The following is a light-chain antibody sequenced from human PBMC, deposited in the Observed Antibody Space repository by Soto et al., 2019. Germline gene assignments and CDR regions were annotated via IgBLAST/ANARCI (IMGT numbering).Light chain of an antibody. J-gene: IGLJ2*01. CDR2: EVS. Sequence: QSVLTQPASVSGSPGQSITISCTGTSSDVGGYNYVSWYQQHPGKAPKLIIYEVSNRPSGVSNHFSGSKSGNTAYLTISGLQGEDEADYYCSSYTPISSRGVVFGGGTKAPVL. CDR1: SSDVGGYNY. V-gene: IGLV2-14*01. CDR3: SSYTPISSRGVV.